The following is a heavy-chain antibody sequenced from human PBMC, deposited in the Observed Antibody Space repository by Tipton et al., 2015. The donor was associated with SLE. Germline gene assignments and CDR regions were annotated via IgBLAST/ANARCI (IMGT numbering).Heavy chain of an antibody. D-gene: IGHD1-1*01. J-gene: IGHJ4*02. V-gene: IGHV4-39*07. CDR2: INHSGST. CDR3: ARGILESTVYYFDY. Sequence: LRLSCTVSGGSISSSSYYWSWIRQPPGKGLEWIGEINHSGSTNYNPSLKSRVTISVDTSKNQFSLKLSSVTAADTAVYYCARGILESTVYYFDYWGQGTLVTVSS. CDR1: GGSISSSSYY.